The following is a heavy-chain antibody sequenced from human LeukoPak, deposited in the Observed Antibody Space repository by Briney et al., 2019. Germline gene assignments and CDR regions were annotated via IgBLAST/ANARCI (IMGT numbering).Heavy chain of an antibody. Sequence: GGTLRLSCAASGFTFRTYGMNWVRQAPGKGLEWISGISPSGGGTYYADFVKGRFTISRDDSKNTLYLQMNSPRGDDTAVYYCAQDIGWIQFAYWGQGTLVTVSS. CDR2: ISPSGGGT. J-gene: IGHJ4*02. CDR3: AQDIGWIQFAY. V-gene: IGHV3-23*01. CDR1: GFTFRTYG. D-gene: IGHD5-24*01.